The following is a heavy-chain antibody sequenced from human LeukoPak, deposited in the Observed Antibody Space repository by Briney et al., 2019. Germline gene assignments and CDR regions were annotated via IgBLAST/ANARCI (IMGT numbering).Heavy chain of an antibody. Sequence: GGSLRLSCSASGFTFGIYEMTWVRQAPGKGLEWISYISNSGSAIYYADPMKGRFTISRDNTKNSLYLEMNSLRGEDTAVYCCARNGGSYPFFDYWGQGALVTVSS. J-gene: IGHJ4*02. CDR1: GFTFGIYE. CDR3: ARNGGSYPFFDY. D-gene: IGHD1-26*01. CDR2: ISNSGSAI. V-gene: IGHV3-48*03.